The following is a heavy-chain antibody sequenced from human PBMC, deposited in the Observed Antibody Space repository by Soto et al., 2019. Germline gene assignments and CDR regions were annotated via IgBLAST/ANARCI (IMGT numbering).Heavy chain of an antibody. D-gene: IGHD1-26*01. J-gene: IGHJ4*02. V-gene: IGHV3-23*01. CDR2: ISGSGDTI. CDR1: GFTFSSYA. CDR3: AKGPGSYSDFDY. Sequence: EVQLLESGGGLVQPGGSLRLSCAASGFTFSSYAMSWVRQAPGKGLEWVSSISGSGDTIYYADFVKGRFTISRDNSKKTLYLQMNSLRAEDTALYYCAKGPGSYSDFDYWGQGTLVTVSS.